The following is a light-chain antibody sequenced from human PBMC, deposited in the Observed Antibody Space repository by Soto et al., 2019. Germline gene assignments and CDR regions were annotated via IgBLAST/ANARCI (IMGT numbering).Light chain of an antibody. J-gene: IGKJ2*01. CDR2: DAS. V-gene: IGKV1-5*01. Sequence: DLQMTQSPSTLSVSVGDRVTITCRASQTISSWSAWYQQKPGKAPKLLIYDASSLERGVPSRFSGSGSGTEFTLTISSLQPDDFATYYCQHSDNYSYTFGQGTKVEIK. CDR3: QHSDNYSYT. CDR1: QTISSW.